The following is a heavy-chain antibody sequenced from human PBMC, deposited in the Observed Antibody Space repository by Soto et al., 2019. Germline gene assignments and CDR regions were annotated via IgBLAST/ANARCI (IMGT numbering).Heavy chain of an antibody. CDR3: AREGYNRGVSYSYYGMDV. CDR2: IWYDGSKK. Sequence: QVQLVESGGGVVQPGRSLRLSCAASGFTFSSYGMHWVRQAPGKGLEWVAVIWYDGSKKYYADSVTGGFTLSRDNSKNTLYLQMNSLRAEDTAVYYCAREGYNRGVSYSYYGMDVWGQGTTVTVSS. V-gene: IGHV3-33*01. CDR1: GFTFSSYG. D-gene: IGHD6-13*01. J-gene: IGHJ6*02.